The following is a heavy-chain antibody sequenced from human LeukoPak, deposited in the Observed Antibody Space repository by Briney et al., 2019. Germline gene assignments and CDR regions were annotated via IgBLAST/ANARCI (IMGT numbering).Heavy chain of an antibody. CDR3: ARDNSVGDSAWWFDP. V-gene: IGHV1-46*01. CDR2: INPSGDNT. Sequence: GASVKVSCKASGYTFTNNFMHGVGQPPGKGLEGLGIINPSGDNTWYAQKFQGRVTMTRDMATSTDYMEVSSLRSEDTAVYYCARDNSVGDSAWWFDPWGQGTLVTVSS. CDR1: GYTFTNNF. D-gene: IGHD5-12*01. J-gene: IGHJ5*02.